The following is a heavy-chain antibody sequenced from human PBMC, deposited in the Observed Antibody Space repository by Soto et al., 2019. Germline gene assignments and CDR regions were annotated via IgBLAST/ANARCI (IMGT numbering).Heavy chain of an antibody. V-gene: IGHV4-34*01. Sequence: QVQLQQWGAGLLKPSETLSLTCAVYGGSFSGYYWSWIRQPPGKGLEWIGEINHSGSTNYNPSLKSPVTTSVDTSKNQFSLKLSSVTAADTAVYYCARGRKGGYYYYYMDVWGKGTTVTVSS. D-gene: IGHD3-16*01. CDR1: GGSFSGYY. CDR3: ARGRKGGYYYYYMDV. CDR2: INHSGST. J-gene: IGHJ6*03.